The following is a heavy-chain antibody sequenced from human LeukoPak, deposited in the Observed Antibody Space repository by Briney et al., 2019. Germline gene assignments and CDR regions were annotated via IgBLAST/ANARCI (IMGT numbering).Heavy chain of an antibody. J-gene: IGHJ4*02. CDR3: ARGSSGSLSVDY. CDR1: GYTFTSCG. V-gene: IGHV1-18*01. Sequence: ASVKVCCKASGYTFTSCGISWVRQAPGQGLVWMRWISAYNGNTNYAQKLQGRVTMTTDTSTSTAYMELRSLRSEDTAVYYCARGSSGSLSVDYWGQGTLVTVSS. D-gene: IGHD3-22*01. CDR2: ISAYNGNT.